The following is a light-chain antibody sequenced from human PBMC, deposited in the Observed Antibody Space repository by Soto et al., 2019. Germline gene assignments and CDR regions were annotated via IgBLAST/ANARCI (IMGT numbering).Light chain of an antibody. CDR3: QQYDSYRT. CDR2: DVS. CDR1: QNVSTW. Sequence: DIPMTQSPSTLSASVGDRGTITCRASQNVSTWLAWYQHKPRKAPKLLLFDVSNLESGVPSRFSGSGSGTEFTLTISSLQSDDFATYYCQQYDSYRTFGQGTKVDIK. J-gene: IGKJ1*01. V-gene: IGKV1-5*01.